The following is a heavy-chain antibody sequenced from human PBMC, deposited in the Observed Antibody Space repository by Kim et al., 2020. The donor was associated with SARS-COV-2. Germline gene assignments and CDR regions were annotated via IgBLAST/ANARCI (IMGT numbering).Heavy chain of an antibody. CDR1: GGSISSGGYY. CDR2: IYYSGST. Sequence: SETLSLTCTVSGGSISSGGYYWSWIRQHPGKGLEWIGYIYYSGSTYYNPSLKSRVTISVDTSKNQCSLKLSSVTAADTAVYYCARVAFNCSGGSCYSWDYYYGMDVWGQGTTVTVSS. CDR3: ARVAFNCSGGSCYSWDYYYGMDV. V-gene: IGHV4-31*03. D-gene: IGHD2-15*01. J-gene: IGHJ6*02.